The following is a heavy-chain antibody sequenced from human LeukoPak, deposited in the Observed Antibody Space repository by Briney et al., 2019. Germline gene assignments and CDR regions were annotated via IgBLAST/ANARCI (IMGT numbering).Heavy chain of an antibody. CDR2: IYYSGSS. Sequence: PSETLSLTCTVSGGSINNGGYYWSWIRQHPGKGLEWIGYIYYSGSSYYNPSLRSRVTISVDTSKNHFSLKLSSVTAADTAVYYCARRQGSGYFDYWGQGTLVTVSS. J-gene: IGHJ4*02. V-gene: IGHV4-31*03. CDR1: GGSINNGGYY. D-gene: IGHD6-25*01. CDR3: ARRQGSGYFDY.